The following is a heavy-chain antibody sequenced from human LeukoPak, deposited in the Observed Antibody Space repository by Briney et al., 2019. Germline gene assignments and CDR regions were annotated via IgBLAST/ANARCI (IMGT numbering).Heavy chain of an antibody. Sequence: TPSETLSLTCAVYGGSFSGYYWSWIRQPPGKGLEWIGEINHSGSTNYNPSLKSRVTISVDTSKNQFSLKLSSVTAADTAVYYCARGVAAYYFDYWGQGTLVTVSS. CDR2: INHSGST. V-gene: IGHV4-34*01. J-gene: IGHJ4*02. CDR3: ARGVAAYYFDY. D-gene: IGHD5-12*01. CDR1: GGSFSGYY.